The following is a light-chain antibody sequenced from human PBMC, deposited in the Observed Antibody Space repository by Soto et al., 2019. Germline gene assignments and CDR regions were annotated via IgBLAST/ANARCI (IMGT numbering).Light chain of an antibody. Sequence: DVQLTQSPSFLSASAGDRVIITCRASQGISNYLAWYQQKSGKAPNLLIYGASTLQSGVPSRFSGSGSGTEFTLTISSLQPEDFATYHCQQFNSYPLTFGGGTKVDIK. V-gene: IGKV1-9*01. CDR3: QQFNSYPLT. CDR2: GAS. J-gene: IGKJ4*01. CDR1: QGISNY.